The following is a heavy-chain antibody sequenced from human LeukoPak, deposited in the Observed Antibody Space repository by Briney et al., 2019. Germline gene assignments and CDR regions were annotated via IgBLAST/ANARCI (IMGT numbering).Heavy chain of an antibody. V-gene: IGHV1-18*01. CDR3: ARDTPTVTKGLGY. J-gene: IGHJ4*02. Sequence: ASVKVSCKASGGTFSSYAISCVRQAPGQGLEWMGWISAYNGNTNYAQKLQGRVTMTTDTSTSTAYMELRSLRSDDTAVYYCARDTPTVTKGLGYWGQGTLVTVSS. CDR2: ISAYNGNT. D-gene: IGHD4-17*01. CDR1: GGTFSSYA.